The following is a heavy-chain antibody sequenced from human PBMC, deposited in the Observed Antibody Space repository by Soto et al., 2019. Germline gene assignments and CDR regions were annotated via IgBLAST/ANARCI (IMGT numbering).Heavy chain of an antibody. J-gene: IGHJ4*02. D-gene: IGHD2-15*01. V-gene: IGHV3-64D*08. Sequence: PGGSLRLSCSASGFTFINYAMHWVRQAPGKGLEYVSAISTNGYSTYYADSVRGRFTISRDNSKNTLYLQMSSLRAGDTAVYYCVRDMQLWRLDSWGQGTLVTVSS. CDR1: GFTFINYA. CDR3: VRDMQLWRLDS. CDR2: ISTNGYST.